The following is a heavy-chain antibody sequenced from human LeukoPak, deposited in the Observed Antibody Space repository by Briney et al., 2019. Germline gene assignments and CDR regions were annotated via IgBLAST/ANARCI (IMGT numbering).Heavy chain of an antibody. Sequence: SETLSLTCTVSGGSISSYYWSWIRQPPGKGLEWIGYIYYSGSTNYNPSLKSRVTISVDTSKNQFSLKLSSVTAADTAVYYCARGFRGSAAGDYWGQGTLVTVSS. J-gene: IGHJ4*02. D-gene: IGHD6-13*01. V-gene: IGHV4-59*12. CDR1: GGSISSYY. CDR2: IYYSGST. CDR3: ARGFRGSAAGDY.